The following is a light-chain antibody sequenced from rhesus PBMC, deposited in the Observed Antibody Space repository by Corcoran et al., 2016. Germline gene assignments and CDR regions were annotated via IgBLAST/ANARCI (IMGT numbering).Light chain of an antibody. CDR3: QQYDSLPFS. CDR1: QGINSY. Sequence: DIQMTQSPSSVSASVGDRVTITCRASQGINSYLAWYQQKPGKAPKLLIYYATTLKNGVPSRFSGSKSGTVFALPISSLQPEDSAIYYCQQYDSLPFSFGQGTKVELK. CDR2: YAT. V-gene: IGKV1-25*01. J-gene: IGKJ2*01.